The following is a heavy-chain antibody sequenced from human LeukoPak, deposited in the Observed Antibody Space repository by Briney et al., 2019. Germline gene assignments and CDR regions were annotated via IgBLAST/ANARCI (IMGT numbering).Heavy chain of an antibody. CDR2: IIPILGIA. CDR1: GGTFSSYA. V-gene: IGHV1-69*04. J-gene: IGHJ4*02. D-gene: IGHD2-15*01. CDR3: ASSDATYCSGGSCYSVDY. Sequence: SVKVSRKASGGTFSSYAISWVRQAPGRGLEWMGRIIPILGIANYAQKFQGRATITADKSTSTAYMELSSLRSEDTAVYYCASSDATYCSGGSCYSVDYWGQGALVTVSS.